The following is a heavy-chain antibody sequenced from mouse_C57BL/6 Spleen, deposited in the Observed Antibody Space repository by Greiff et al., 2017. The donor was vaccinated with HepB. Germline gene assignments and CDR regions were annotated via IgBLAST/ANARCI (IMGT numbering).Heavy chain of an antibody. Sequence: EVHLVESGGGLVQPGGSLSLSCAASGFTFTDYYMSWVRQPPGKALEWLGFIRNKANGYTTEYSASVKGRFTISRDNSQSILYLQMNALRAEDSATYYCARYGGWEYYFDYWGQGTTLTVSS. J-gene: IGHJ2*01. CDR3: ARYGGWEYYFDY. D-gene: IGHD4-1*01. V-gene: IGHV7-3*01. CDR2: IRNKANGYTT. CDR1: GFTFTDYY.